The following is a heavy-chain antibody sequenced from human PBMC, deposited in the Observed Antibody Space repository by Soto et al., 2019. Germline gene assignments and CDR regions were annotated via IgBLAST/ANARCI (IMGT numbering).Heavy chain of an antibody. CDR3: ARSATSGIDY. CDR1: PFPLKSNY. D-gene: IGHD6-25*01. Sequence: GSLRLTCAASPFPLKSNYMSWVRRAPGKGLEWVSVIYSGGSTYYAYSVKGRFTISRDNSKNTLYLQMNSLRAEDTAVYYCARSATSGIDYWGQGTLVTVSS. J-gene: IGHJ4*02. V-gene: IGHV3-53*01. CDR2: IYSGGST.